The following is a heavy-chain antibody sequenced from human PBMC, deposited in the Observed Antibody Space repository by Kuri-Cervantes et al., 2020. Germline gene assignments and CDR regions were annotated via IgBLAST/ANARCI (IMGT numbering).Heavy chain of an antibody. CDR2: IYYSGST. Sequence: SETLSLTCTVSGGSISSSYYWGWIRQPPGKGLEWIGSIYYSGSTYYNPSLKSRVTISVDTSKNQFSLKLTSVTAADTAVYYCARVPGYSSSWYGPWFDPWGQGTLVTVSS. D-gene: IGHD6-13*01. J-gene: IGHJ5*02. CDR3: ARVPGYSSSWYGPWFDP. V-gene: IGHV4-39*07. CDR1: GGSISSSYY.